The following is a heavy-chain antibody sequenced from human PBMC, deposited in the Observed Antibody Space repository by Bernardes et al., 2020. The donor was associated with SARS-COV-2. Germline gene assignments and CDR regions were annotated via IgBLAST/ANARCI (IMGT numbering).Heavy chain of an antibody. CDR3: ARGPTYLFWSGYPDYFDY. Sequence: ASVKVSCKASGYTFTSYDINWVRQATGQGLEWVGWMNPNSGNTGYAQKFQGRVTMTRNTSISTAYMELSSLRSEDTAVYYCARGPTYLFWSGYPDYFDYRGQGTLVTVSS. J-gene: IGHJ4*02. D-gene: IGHD3-3*01. V-gene: IGHV1-8*01. CDR1: GYTFTSYD. CDR2: MNPNSGNT.